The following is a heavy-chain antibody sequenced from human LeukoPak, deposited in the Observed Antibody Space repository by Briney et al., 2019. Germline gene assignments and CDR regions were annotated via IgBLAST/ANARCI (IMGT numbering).Heavy chain of an antibody. D-gene: IGHD3-10*01. CDR3: LYGSGSSFDS. Sequence: GGSLRVSCSASGFTFSSYAMHCVRQAPGKGLEYVSAISSNGGSTYYADSVKGRFTISRDNSKNTLYLQMSSLRAEDTAVYYCLYGSGSSFDSWGQGTLVTVPS. CDR2: ISSNGGST. J-gene: IGHJ4*02. CDR1: GFTFSSYA. V-gene: IGHV3-64D*06.